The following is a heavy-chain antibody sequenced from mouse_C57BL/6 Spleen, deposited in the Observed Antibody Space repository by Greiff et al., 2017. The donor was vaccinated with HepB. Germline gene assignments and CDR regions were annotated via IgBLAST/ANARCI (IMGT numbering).Heavy chain of an antibody. CDR2: INPSSGYT. J-gene: IGHJ4*01. CDR1: GYTFTSYW. D-gene: IGHD1-1*01. V-gene: IGHV1-7*01. CDR3: ARGGFTTVVERYYAMDY. Sequence: QVQLKQSGAELAKPGASVKLSCKASGYTFTSYWMHWVKQRPGQGLEWIGYINPSSGYTKYNQKFKDKATLTADKSSSTAYMQLSSLTYEDSEVYYCARGGFTTVVERYYAMDYWGQGTSVTVSS.